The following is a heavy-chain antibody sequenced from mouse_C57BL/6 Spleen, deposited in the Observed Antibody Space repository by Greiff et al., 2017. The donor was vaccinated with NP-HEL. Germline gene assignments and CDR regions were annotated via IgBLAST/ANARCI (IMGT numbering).Heavy chain of an antibody. D-gene: IGHD2-10*01. J-gene: IGHJ4*01. V-gene: IGHV1-42*01. CDR3: ARNLLENAMDY. Sequence: VQLQQSGPELVKPGASVKISCKASGYSFTGYYMNWVMQSPEKSLEWIGEINPSTGGTTYNQKFKAKATLTVDKSSSTAYMQLKSLTSEDSAVYYCARNLLENAMDYWGQGTSVTVSS. CDR2: INPSTGGT. CDR1: GYSFTGYY.